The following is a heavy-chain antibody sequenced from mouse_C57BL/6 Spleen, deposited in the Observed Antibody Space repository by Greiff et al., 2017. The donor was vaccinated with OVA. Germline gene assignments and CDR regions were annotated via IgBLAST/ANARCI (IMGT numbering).Heavy chain of an antibody. D-gene: IGHD2-12*01. Sequence: EVHLVESGGGLVKPGGSLKLSCAASGFTFSSYAMSWVRQTPEKRLEWVATISDGGSYTYYPDNVKGRFTISRDNAKNNLYLQMSHLKSEDTAMYYCARDQGDSYSFAYWGQGTLVTVSA. V-gene: IGHV5-4*01. CDR1: GFTFSSYA. CDR2: ISDGGSYT. J-gene: IGHJ3*01. CDR3: ARDQGDSYSFAY.